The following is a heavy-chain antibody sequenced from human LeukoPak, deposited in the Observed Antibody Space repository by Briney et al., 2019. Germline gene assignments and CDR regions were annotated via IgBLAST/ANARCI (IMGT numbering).Heavy chain of an antibody. Sequence: PGGSLRLSCAVSGFTISNAWMSWVRQAPGRGLEWVGRVKSKTDGGTTDYAAPVKGRFTISRDDSKNTLYLQMNSLKTEDTAVYYCTTAVAVAGSTYFDYWGQGTLVTVSS. V-gene: IGHV3-15*01. CDR1: GFTISNAW. D-gene: IGHD6-19*01. CDR3: TTAVAVAGSTYFDY. CDR2: VKSKTDGGTT. J-gene: IGHJ4*02.